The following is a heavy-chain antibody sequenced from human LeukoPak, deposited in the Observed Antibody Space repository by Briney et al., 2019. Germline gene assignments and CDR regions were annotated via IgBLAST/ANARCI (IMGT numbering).Heavy chain of an antibody. D-gene: IGHD3-10*01. Sequence: PSETLSLTCTVSGGSISSYYWSWIRQPAGQGLEWIGRIYTSGSTNYNPSLKSRVTMSVDTSKNQFSLKLSSVTAADTAVYYCARDGSTMARYYYYGMDVWGQGTTVTVSS. CDR2: IYTSGST. CDR1: GGSISSYY. CDR3: ARDGSTMARYYYYGMDV. J-gene: IGHJ6*02. V-gene: IGHV4-4*07.